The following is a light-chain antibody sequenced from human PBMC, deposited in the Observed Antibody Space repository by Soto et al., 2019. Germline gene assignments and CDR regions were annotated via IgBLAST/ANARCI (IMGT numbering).Light chain of an antibody. CDR2: GAS. CDR3: EQYGTSPVN. J-gene: IGKJ4*01. V-gene: IGKV3-20*01. CDR1: QSVSSAY. Sequence: EFLLTQSPGTLSLSPGERATLSCRASQSVSSAYLAWYQQKPGQAHRLLIYGASSRATGIPDRFSGSGSGTDFTLTISILEPEDFAVYYCEQYGTSPVNFGGGTKVEIE.